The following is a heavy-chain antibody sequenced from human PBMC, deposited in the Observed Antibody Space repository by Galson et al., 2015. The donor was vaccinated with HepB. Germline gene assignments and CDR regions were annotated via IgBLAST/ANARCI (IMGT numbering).Heavy chain of an antibody. CDR1: GFTFSSYW. V-gene: IGHV3-74*01. CDR3: AVTMIVVDTDAFDI. D-gene: IGHD3-22*01. J-gene: IGHJ3*02. Sequence: SLRLSCAASGFTFSSYWMHWVRQAPGKGLVWVSRINSDGSSTSYADSVKGRFTISRDNAKNTLYLQMNSLRAEDTAVYYCAVTMIVVDTDAFDIWGQGTMVTVS. CDR2: INSDGSST.